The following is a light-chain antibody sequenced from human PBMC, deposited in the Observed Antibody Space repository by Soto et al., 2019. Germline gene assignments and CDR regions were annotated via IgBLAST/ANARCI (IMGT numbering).Light chain of an antibody. Sequence: QSVLTQPASVSGFPGQSITISCTGTSSDVGDYNYVSWYQQHPGKAPKLMIYEVSNRPSGVSDRFSGSKSGNTASLTISGLQAEDEAYYYCNSYTSSTTVVFGGGTKLTVL. CDR2: EVS. V-gene: IGLV2-14*01. CDR3: NSYTSSTTVV. CDR1: SSDVGDYNY. J-gene: IGLJ2*01.